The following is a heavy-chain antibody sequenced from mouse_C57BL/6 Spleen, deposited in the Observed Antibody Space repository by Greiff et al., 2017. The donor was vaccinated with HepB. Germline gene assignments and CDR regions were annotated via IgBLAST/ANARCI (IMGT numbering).Heavy chain of an antibody. CDR1: GYSITSGYD. D-gene: IGHD2-1*01. CDR2: ISYSGST. CDR3: ASGIYGNYEGYFDV. J-gene: IGHJ1*03. Sequence: EVKVEESGPGMVKPSQSLSLTCTVTGYSITSGYDWHWIRHFPGNKLEWMGYISYSGSTNYNPSLKSRISITHDTSKNHFFLKLNSVTTEDTATYYCASGIYGNYEGYFDVWGTGTTVTVSS. V-gene: IGHV3-1*01.